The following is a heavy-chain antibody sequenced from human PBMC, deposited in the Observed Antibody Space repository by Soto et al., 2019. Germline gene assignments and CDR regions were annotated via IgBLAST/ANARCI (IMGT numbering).Heavy chain of an antibody. J-gene: IGHJ5*02. D-gene: IGHD3-22*01. CDR1: GDSISNNSAA. V-gene: IGHV6-1*01. Sequence: SQTLSLTCAVSGDSISNNSAACNWIRKSPSRGLEWLGRTYYRLEWYNEYAVSVKSRIIINPDTSKNQFSLQLNSVTPDDTAVYYCARDRGYYYPFDPWGQGTLVTVSS. CDR3: ARDRGYYYPFDP. CDR2: TYYRLEWYN.